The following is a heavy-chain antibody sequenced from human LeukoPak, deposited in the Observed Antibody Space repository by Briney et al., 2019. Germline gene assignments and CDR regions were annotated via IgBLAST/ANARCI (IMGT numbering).Heavy chain of an antibody. CDR1: GYTFTGYY. D-gene: IGHD6-19*01. CDR2: INPNSGGT. J-gene: IGHJ4*02. CDR3: ARDTLWGVGYSSGYYLFDF. V-gene: IGHV1-2*02. Sequence: GASVKVSCKASGYTFTGYYMHWVRQAPGQGLEWMGCINPNSGGTNYAQKFQGRVTMTRDTSISTAYMELSRLRSDDTAVYYCARDTLWGVGYSSGYYLFDFWGQGALVTVSS.